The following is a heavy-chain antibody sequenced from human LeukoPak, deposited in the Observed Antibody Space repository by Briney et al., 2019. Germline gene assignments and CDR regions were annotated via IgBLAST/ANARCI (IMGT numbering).Heavy chain of an antibody. J-gene: IGHJ4*02. V-gene: IGHV4-31*03. CDR2: IYYSGST. Sequence: SETLSLTCTVSGGSISSGGYYWSWIRQHPGKGLEWIGYIYYSGSTYYNPSPKSRVTISVDTSKNQFSLKLSSVTAADTAVYYCARVRTGRGGLDYWGQGTLVTVSS. CDR1: GGSISSGGYY. D-gene: IGHD1-1*01. CDR3: ARVRTGRGGLDY.